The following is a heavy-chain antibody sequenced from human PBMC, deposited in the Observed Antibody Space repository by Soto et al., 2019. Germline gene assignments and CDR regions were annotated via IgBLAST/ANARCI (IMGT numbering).Heavy chain of an antibody. CDR2: ISWNSGSI. Sequence: EVQLVESGGGLVQPGRSLRLSCAASGFTFDDYAMHWVRQAPGKGLEWVSGISWNSGSIGYADSVKGRFTISRDNAKNSLYLQMNSLRADDTAIYYCAAGEPLNYRGQGTLVTVSS. CDR1: GFTFDDYA. D-gene: IGHD3-10*01. V-gene: IGHV3-9*01. CDR3: AAGEPLNY. J-gene: IGHJ4*02.